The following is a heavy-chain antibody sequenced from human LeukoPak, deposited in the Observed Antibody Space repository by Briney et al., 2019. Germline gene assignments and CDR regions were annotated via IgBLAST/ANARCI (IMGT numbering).Heavy chain of an antibody. CDR3: ARDLYSAYDFSYYGLDV. J-gene: IGHJ6*02. D-gene: IGHD5-12*01. CDR2: IYFSGIT. V-gene: IGHV4-59*01. Sequence: PSETLSLTCTVSGASMRNYYWSWIRQPPGKGLEWIGYIYFSGITNYNPSLKSRVTISVDTSKNQSSLRLSSVTAADTAVYYRARDLYSAYDFSYYGLDVWGQGTTVTVSS. CDR1: GASMRNYY.